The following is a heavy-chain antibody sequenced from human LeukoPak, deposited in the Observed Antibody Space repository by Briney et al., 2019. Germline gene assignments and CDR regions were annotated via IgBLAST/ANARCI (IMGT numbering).Heavy chain of an antibody. D-gene: IGHD2-21*02. Sequence: ASVKVSCKASGYTFTSYDINWVRQAPGQGLEWMGWMNPNSGNTGYAQKFQGRVTMTRNTSISTAYMELSSLRSEDTAVYYCARGRGDYVAFDIWGQGTMVTVSS. CDR3: ARGRGDYVAFDI. V-gene: IGHV1-8*01. CDR2: MNPNSGNT. J-gene: IGHJ3*02. CDR1: GYTFTSYD.